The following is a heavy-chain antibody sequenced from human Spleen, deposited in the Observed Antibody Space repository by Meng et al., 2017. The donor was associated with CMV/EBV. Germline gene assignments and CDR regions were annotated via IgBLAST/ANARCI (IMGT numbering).Heavy chain of an antibody. Sequence: GESLKISCAASGFTFTSYWMHWVRQAPGKGLEWVSGIKSDGTIVTCADSVKGRFAISVDNTKSTVYLQMDSLKADDTAIYYCVRVDYWSGSDYWGQGTWVTVSS. CDR3: VRVDYWSGSDY. D-gene: IGHD3-3*01. CDR2: IKSDGTIV. J-gene: IGHJ4*02. CDR1: GFTFTSYW. V-gene: IGHV3-74*01.